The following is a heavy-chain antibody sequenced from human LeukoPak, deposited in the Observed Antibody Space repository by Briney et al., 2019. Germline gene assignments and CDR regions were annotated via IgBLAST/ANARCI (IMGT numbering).Heavy chain of an antibody. D-gene: IGHD3-22*01. CDR2: IRTYNGKR. Sequence: GASVKASCKASGYTFTSYGIGWGRQAPGQGLEWMGWIRTYNGKRNYAQKFQDRVTMTTDTSTSTAYMELRSLRSDDTAIYHCAKNNYYDHTGDWGAFDIWGQGTMVTVSS. CDR1: GYTFTSYG. J-gene: IGHJ3*02. V-gene: IGHV1-18*01. CDR3: AKNNYYDHTGDWGAFDI.